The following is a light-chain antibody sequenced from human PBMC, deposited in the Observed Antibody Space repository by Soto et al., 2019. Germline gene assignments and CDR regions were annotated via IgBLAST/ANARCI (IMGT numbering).Light chain of an antibody. Sequence: DIVMTQSPDSLAVSLGERATINCKSSQSVLHSSNNKNYLVWYQQKPGQLPELLISWASTRESGFPYRFSGSGSGTDFTLIINSLHAEDVAVYYCQQYYSPPYTFGQGTKLDIK. V-gene: IGKV4-1*01. CDR2: WAS. CDR1: QSVLHSSNNKNY. CDR3: QQYYSPPYT. J-gene: IGKJ2*01.